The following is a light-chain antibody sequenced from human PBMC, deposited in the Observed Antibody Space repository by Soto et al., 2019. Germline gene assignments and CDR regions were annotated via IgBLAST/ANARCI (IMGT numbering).Light chain of an antibody. V-gene: IGKV3-15*01. Sequence: EIVMTQSAATPSVSKGEGATLSCRASQSISNHLAWFQQKPGQAPRLLITGASTRVPGIPARFSGSGSGTEFTLTISSLQSEDFAVYYCQQYHGWPWTFGQGTKVDIK. J-gene: IGKJ1*01. CDR2: GAS. CDR3: QQYHGWPWT. CDR1: QSISNH.